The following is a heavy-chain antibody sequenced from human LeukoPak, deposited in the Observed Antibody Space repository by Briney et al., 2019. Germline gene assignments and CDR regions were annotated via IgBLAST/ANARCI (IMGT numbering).Heavy chain of an antibody. CDR2: ISPYSGNT. CDR1: GYTFTSYG. V-gene: IGHV1-8*02. CDR3: ARVDGYYYGGNFDY. J-gene: IGHJ4*02. Sequence: ASVKVSCKASGYTFTSYGINWVRQATGQGLEWMGWISPYSGNTGYAQKVQGRVTMTRNTSTSTAYMELSSLRSEDTAVDYGARVDGYYYGGNFDYCGQRNLVTVSS. D-gene: IGHD5-18*01.